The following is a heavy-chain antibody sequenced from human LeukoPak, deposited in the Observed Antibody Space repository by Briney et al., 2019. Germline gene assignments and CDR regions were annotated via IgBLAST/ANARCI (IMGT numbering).Heavy chain of an antibody. CDR1: GGSISTANYY. D-gene: IGHD4-17*01. V-gene: IGHV4-39*01. CDR3: ARQKRIDYGDYVGGEDWFDP. J-gene: IGHJ5*02. CDR2: IYYSGST. Sequence: KSSETLSLTCTVSGGSISTANYYWGWVRQPPGKGLEWIGNIYYSGSTYYNMSLNSRVTISVGTSKNHFSLQLRSLTAADTAVYYCARQKRIDYGDYVGGEDWFDPWGQGTLVTVSS.